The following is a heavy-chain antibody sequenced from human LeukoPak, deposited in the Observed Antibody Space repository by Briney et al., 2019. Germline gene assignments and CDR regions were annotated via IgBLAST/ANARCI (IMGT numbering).Heavy chain of an antibody. V-gene: IGHV3-30*04. Sequence: GSLRLSCAASGFTFSSYAMHWVRQAPGKGLEWVAVISYDGSNKYYADSVKGRFTISRDNSKNTLYLQMNSLRAEDTAVYYCARDAVATMGRYYFDYWGQGTLVTVSS. D-gene: IGHD5-12*01. CDR1: GFTFSSYA. J-gene: IGHJ4*02. CDR2: ISYDGSNK. CDR3: ARDAVATMGRYYFDY.